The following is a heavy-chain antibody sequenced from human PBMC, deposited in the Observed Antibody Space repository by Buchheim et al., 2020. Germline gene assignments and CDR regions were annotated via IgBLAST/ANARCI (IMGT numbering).Heavy chain of an antibody. CDR2: IYPGDSDT. CDR1: GYSFTSYW. Sequence: EVQLVQSGAEVKKPGESLKISCKGSGYSFTSYWIGWVRQMPGKGLEWMGIIYPGDSDTRYSPSFQGQVTISADKSISTAYPQWSSLKASDTAMYYCARLHDLRNLGAHKYYFDYWGQGTL. D-gene: IGHD3-16*01. CDR3: ARLHDLRNLGAHKYYFDY. J-gene: IGHJ4*02. V-gene: IGHV5-51*01.